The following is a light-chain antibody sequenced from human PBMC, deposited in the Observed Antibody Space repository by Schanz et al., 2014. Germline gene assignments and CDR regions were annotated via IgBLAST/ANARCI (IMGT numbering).Light chain of an antibody. CDR3: QQYGTSRNT. V-gene: IGKV3-20*01. J-gene: IGKJ3*01. CDR2: ATS. CDR1: ESIGSSF. Sequence: VLTQSPGTLSLSSGQSATLSCRTSESIGSSFLAWYQQRPGQAPRLLMYATSTRATGIPDRFSGSGSGTNFTLTINGLEPEDFAVYYCQQYGTSRNTFGPGTKVEIK.